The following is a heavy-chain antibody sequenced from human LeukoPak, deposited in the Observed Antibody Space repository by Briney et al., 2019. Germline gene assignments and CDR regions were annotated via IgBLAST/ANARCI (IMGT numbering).Heavy chain of an antibody. V-gene: IGHV3-48*04. CDR1: GFTFSTYS. Sequence: GGSLRLSCAASGFTFSTYSMNWVRQAPGKGLEWVSFISSSSSIINYVDSVRGRFTISRDNAKNSLYLQMNSLRAEDTAVYYCARDIGGSYTAIVYWGQGTLVTVSS. CDR2: ISSSSSII. D-gene: IGHD1-26*01. J-gene: IGHJ4*02. CDR3: ARDIGGSYTAIVY.